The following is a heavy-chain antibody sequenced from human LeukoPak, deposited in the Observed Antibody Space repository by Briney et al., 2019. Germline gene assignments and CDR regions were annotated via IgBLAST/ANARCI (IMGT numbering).Heavy chain of an antibody. CDR1: GFTFSANW. CDR2: MKHDGSEK. V-gene: IGHV3-7*01. J-gene: IGHJ4*02. Sequence: GGSLRLSCAASGFTFSANWMSWVRQAPGKGLEWVASMKHDGSEKYYVDSVKGRFTISRDNAKNSLYLQMNSLRAEDTAVYYCASRAIYFDYWGQGTLVTVSS. D-gene: IGHD3-3*01. CDR3: ASRAIYFDY.